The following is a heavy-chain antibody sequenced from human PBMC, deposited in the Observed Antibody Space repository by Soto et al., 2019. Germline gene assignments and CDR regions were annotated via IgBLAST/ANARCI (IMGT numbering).Heavy chain of an antibody. CDR2: IKHDGSEK. Sequence: EVQLVESGGGLVQPGGSLRLSCAASGFTFSAYWMSWVRQTPGKGLEWVANIKHDGSEKYYVDSVKGRFTISRDNAKNSLFLEMNSLRAEDTAVFYCAIMTRGFSMDVWGQGTTVTVSS. D-gene: IGHD2-21*02. J-gene: IGHJ6*02. CDR1: GFTFSAYW. CDR3: AIMTRGFSMDV. V-gene: IGHV3-7*01.